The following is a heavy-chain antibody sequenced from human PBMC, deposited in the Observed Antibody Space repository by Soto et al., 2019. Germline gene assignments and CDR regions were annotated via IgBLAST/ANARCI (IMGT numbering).Heavy chain of an antibody. CDR3: ARDEAYKWNDGGWFDP. D-gene: IGHD1-1*01. V-gene: IGHV1-18*01. Sequence: QVQLVQSGAEVKKPGASVKVSCKASGYTFTSYGISWVRQASGQGLEWMGWISAYNGNTKYAQKLQGRGTTTTATSTSTAYLELRSLRSDDTAVYYCARDEAYKWNDGGWFDPWGQGTLVTVSS. J-gene: IGHJ5*02. CDR1: GYTFTSYG. CDR2: ISAYNGNT.